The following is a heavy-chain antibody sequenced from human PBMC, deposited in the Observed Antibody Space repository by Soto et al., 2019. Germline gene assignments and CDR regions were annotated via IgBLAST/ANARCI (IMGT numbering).Heavy chain of an antibody. Sequence: ASVKVSCTASGYTFPSYYMHWVRQAPGQGLEWMGIINPSGGSTSYAQKFQGRVTMTRDTSTSTVYMELSSLRSEDTAVYYCARSYDQGHYDILTGYYYYSYGMDVWGQGTTVTVSS. CDR2: INPSGGST. CDR1: GYTFPSYY. J-gene: IGHJ6*02. D-gene: IGHD3-9*01. CDR3: ARSYDQGHYDILTGYYYYSYGMDV. V-gene: IGHV1-46*01.